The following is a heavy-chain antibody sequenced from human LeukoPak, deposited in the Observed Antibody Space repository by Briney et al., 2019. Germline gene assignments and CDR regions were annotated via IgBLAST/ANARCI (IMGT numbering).Heavy chain of an antibody. CDR1: GGSISSSSYY. V-gene: IGHV4-39*07. Sequence: PSETLSLTCSVSGGSISSSSYYWAWIRQPPGKGLEWIASIYYSGSTYYNPSLRSRVTISVDTSKNQFSLKLSSVTAADTAVYYCATLGYCSGDSCNSDPWEKKYFLHWGQGTLVTVSS. J-gene: IGHJ1*01. D-gene: IGHD2-15*01. CDR3: ATLGYCSGDSCNSDPWEKKYFLH. CDR2: IYYSGST.